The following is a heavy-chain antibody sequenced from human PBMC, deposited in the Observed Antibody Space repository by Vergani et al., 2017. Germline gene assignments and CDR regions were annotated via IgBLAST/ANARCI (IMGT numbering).Heavy chain of an antibody. CDR3: ARVAYQQWLVHY. V-gene: IGHV4-61*01. J-gene: IGHJ4*02. Sequence: QVQLQESGPGLVKPSETLSLTCTVSGGSVSSGSYYWSWIRQPPGKGLEWIGYIYYSGSTNYNPSLKSRVTISVDTSKNQFSLKLSSATAADTAVYYCARVAYQQWLVHYWGQGTLVTVSS. CDR1: GGSVSSGSYY. CDR2: IYYSGST. D-gene: IGHD6-19*01.